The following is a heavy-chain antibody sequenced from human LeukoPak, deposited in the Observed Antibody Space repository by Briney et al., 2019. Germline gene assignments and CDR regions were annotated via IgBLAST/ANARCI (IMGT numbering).Heavy chain of an antibody. CDR1: GFTFSSYS. J-gene: IGHJ6*04. CDR3: TRDKLAVLLWFGEHSHGMDV. V-gene: IGHV3-21*01. D-gene: IGHD3-10*01. Sequence: PGGSLRLSCAASGFTFSSYSMNWVRQAPGKGLEWVSSISNNSSYIYYADSVKGRFTISRDNSKNSLYLQMNSLRAEDTAVYYCTRDKLAVLLWFGEHSHGMDVWGKGTTVTVSS. CDR2: ISNNSSYI.